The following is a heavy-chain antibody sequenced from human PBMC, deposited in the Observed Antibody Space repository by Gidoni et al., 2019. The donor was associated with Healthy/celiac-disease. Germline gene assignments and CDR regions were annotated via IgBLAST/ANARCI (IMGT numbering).Heavy chain of an antibody. V-gene: IGHV3-15*01. CDR3: TTLGGDCEYAFDI. D-gene: IGHD2-21*02. Sequence: EVQPVESGGGLVKPGGPLRRSCAASGFTFSNAWMSWVGQAPGKGLEGVGRIKSKTDGGATDYAAPVKGRFTISRDDSKNTLYLHMNSLKTEGTAVYYCTTLGGDCEYAFDIWGQGTMVTVSS. CDR2: IKSKTDGGAT. CDR1: GFTFSNAW. J-gene: IGHJ3*02.